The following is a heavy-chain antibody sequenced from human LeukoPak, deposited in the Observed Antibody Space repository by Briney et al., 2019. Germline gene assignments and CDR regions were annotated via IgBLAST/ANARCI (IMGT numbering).Heavy chain of an antibody. CDR1: GGSIRGYY. V-gene: IGHV4-59*12. CDR3: ARVGWELLLHFGY. D-gene: IGHD1-26*01. Sequence: PSETLSLTCNVSGGSIRGYYWSWIRQPPGKGLEWIGYIYSSGSTNYNPSLKSRVTMSVDTSKNQFSLKLSSVTAADTAVYYCARVGWELLLHFGYWGQGTLVTVSS. CDR2: IYSSGST. J-gene: IGHJ4*02.